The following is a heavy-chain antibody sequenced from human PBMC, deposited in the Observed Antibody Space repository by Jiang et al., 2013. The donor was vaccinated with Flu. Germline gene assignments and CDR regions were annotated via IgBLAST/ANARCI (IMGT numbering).Heavy chain of an antibody. CDR3: ARSPQCRRTSHCYTHAEFDY. J-gene: IGHJ4*02. D-gene: IGHD2-2*02. CDR1: GDSVSSNSAA. CDR2: TYYRSKWYN. Sequence: SQTLSLTCAISGDSVSSNSAAWNWIRQSPSRGLEWLGRTYYRSKWYNDYAVSVKSRITINPDTSKNQFSLQLNSVTPEDTAVYYCARSPQCRRTSHCYTHAEFDYWGQGTLVTVSS. V-gene: IGHV6-1*01.